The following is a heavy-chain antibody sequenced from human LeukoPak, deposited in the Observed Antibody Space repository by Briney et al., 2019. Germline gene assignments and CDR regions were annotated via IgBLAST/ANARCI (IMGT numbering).Heavy chain of an antibody. D-gene: IGHD1-26*01. Sequence: PRGSLRLSCAASGFTFSSYAMSWVRQAPGERLEWVSAISDSRASTYYADSVKGRFTISRDNSKNTLYLQMHSLRAEDTAVYFCAKDHPTGSDHPTIFDSWGQGTLATVSS. J-gene: IGHJ4*02. CDR1: GFTFSSYA. CDR3: AKDHPTGSDHPTIFDS. CDR2: ISDSRAST. V-gene: IGHV3-23*01.